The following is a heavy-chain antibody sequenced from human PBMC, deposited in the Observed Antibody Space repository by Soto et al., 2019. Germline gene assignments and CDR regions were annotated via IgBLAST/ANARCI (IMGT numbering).Heavy chain of an antibody. V-gene: IGHV3-23*01. CDR2: ISGSGGST. CDR1: GFTFSSYA. Sequence: LRLSCAASGFTFSSYAMSWVRQAPGRGLEWVSAISGSGGSTYYADSVKGRFTISRDNSKNTLYLQMNSLRAEDTAVYYCAKDQFSPTGTSYYYCYDGMDAWGQGTAFTVSS. D-gene: IGHD1-7*01. J-gene: IGHJ6*02. CDR3: AKDQFSPTGTSYYYCYDGMDA.